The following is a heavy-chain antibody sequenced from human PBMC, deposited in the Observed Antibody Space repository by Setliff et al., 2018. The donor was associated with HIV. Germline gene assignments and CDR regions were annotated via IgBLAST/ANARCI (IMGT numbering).Heavy chain of an antibody. Sequence: GASVKVSCKASGYTFTSYGINWVRQAPGQGLEWMGWISAYNGNTNYAQKLQGRVTMTTDTSTSTAYMELRSLRSDDTAVYYCARGGSIVGASLYYFDDGGQGTLVTVSS. CDR1: GYTFTSYG. J-gene: IGHJ4*02. V-gene: IGHV1-18*01. D-gene: IGHD1-26*01. CDR2: ISAYNGNT. CDR3: ARGGSIVGASLYYFDD.